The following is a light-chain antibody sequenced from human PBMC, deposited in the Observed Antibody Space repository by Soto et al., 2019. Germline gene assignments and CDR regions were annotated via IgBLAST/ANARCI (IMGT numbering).Light chain of an antibody. J-gene: IGLJ1*01. V-gene: IGLV2-11*01. CDR2: DVN. CDR1: SRDVGGYNF. CDR3: CSYAGTYTHYV. Sequence: SQPSLVADGPGPSGPLISNGTSRDVGGYNFVSWYQQHPGKAPKLMIYDVNKRPSGVPGRFSGSKSGNTASLTISGLQAEDEADYYCCSYAGTYTHYVFGTGTKVTVL.